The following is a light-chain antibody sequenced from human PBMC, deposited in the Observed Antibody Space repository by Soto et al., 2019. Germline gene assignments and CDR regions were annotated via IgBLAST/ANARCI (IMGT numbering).Light chain of an antibody. CDR1: QSISSW. Sequence: DIQMTQSPSTLSASVGDRVTITCRASQSISSWLAWYQQKPGKAPKLLIYDASSLESGVPSRFSGSGSGTEFTLTISRLEPEDFAVYYCQQSGTFGGGTKVEIK. CDR3: QQSGT. J-gene: IGKJ4*01. CDR2: DAS. V-gene: IGKV1-5*01.